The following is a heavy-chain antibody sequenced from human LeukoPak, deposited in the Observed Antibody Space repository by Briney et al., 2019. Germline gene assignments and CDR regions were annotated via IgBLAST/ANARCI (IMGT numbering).Heavy chain of an antibody. D-gene: IGHD3-9*01. Sequence: SETLSLTCAVYGGSFSGDYWSWIRQPPGKGLEWIGEIYHSGGTNYNPSLKSRVTISVDTSKNQFSLKLSSVTAADTAVYYCARRVRYFDWFDPWGQGTLVTVSP. CDR3: ARRVRYFDWFDP. V-gene: IGHV4-34*01. CDR1: GGSFSGDY. CDR2: IYHSGGT. J-gene: IGHJ5*02.